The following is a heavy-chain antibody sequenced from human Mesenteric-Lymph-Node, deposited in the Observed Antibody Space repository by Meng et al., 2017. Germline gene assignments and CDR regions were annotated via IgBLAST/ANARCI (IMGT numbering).Heavy chain of an antibody. V-gene: IGHV3-30*19. CDR3: ASARFGRSVDETLDP. D-gene: IGHD3-16*01. J-gene: IGHJ5*02. Sequence: VDGGEPGGGVVHPGGALGPPVAASGFTFSAMGMHWVRQAPGKGLEWVAVISYDGSNKYYADSVKGRFTISIDNSKNTLYLQMNSLRAEDTAVYYCASARFGRSVDETLDPWGQGTLVTVSS. CDR1: GFTFSAMG. CDR2: ISYDGSNK.